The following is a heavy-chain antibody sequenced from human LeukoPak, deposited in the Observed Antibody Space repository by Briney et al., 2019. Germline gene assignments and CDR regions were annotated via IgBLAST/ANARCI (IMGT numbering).Heavy chain of an antibody. Sequence: SETLSLTFNVFGDSTRRSSCYWGWLRQPPGKGLEWIGNIYYSGDTYYSPSLKSRVSISVDTSKNQFSLKLSSVTAADTAVYYCVREVVVGFDPWGQGILVTVSS. CDR1: GDSTRRSSCY. V-gene: IGHV4-39*02. J-gene: IGHJ5*02. CDR2: IYYSGDT. D-gene: IGHD2-15*01. CDR3: VREVVVGFDP.